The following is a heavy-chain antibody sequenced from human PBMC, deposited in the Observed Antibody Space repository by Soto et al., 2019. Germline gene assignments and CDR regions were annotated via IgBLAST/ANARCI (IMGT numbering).Heavy chain of an antibody. J-gene: IGHJ4*02. D-gene: IGHD1-26*01. Sequence: QVQLQESGPGVVEPSLTLSLTCTVSGGSINNNGYFWSWIRQPPGSGLEWIGHIYNSGSTYSNPSLKSRLTISVDTSKNQFSLKLSSVTAADTAVYYCARGPSGDKVDYWGQGTLVTVSS. V-gene: IGHV4-30-4*01. CDR3: ARGPSGDKVDY. CDR1: GGSINNNGYF. CDR2: IYNSGST.